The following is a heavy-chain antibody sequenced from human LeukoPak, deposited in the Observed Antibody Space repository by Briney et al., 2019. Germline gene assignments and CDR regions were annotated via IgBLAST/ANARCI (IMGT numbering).Heavy chain of an antibody. CDR1: GFTFSSYS. J-gene: IGHJ4*02. CDR2: ISSSSSYI. CDR3: ARSGLSRFGF. V-gene: IGHV3-21*04. D-gene: IGHD2/OR15-2a*01. Sequence: GGSLRLSCAASGFTFSSYSMNWVRQAPGKGLEWVSSISSSSSYIYYADSVKGRFTISRDNSKNTLYLQMNSLRAEDTAVYYCARSGLSRFGFWGQGTLVAVSS.